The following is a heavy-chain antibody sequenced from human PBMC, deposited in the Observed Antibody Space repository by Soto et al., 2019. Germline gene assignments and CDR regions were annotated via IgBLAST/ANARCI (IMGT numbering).Heavy chain of an antibody. CDR1: GYTFTYRY. D-gene: IGHD5-18*01. J-gene: IGHJ3*02. CDR2: ITPFNGNT. Sequence: QMQLVQSGAEVKTTGSSEKVSCKASGYTFTYRYLHWVRQAPGQALEWMGWITPFNGNTNYAEKFQDRGTITRDRSMNTAYIELSSMRTEDTAMYYCTSHGGYSYGYESFDIWGQGTMVTVSS. V-gene: IGHV1-45*02. CDR3: TSHGGYSYGYESFDI.